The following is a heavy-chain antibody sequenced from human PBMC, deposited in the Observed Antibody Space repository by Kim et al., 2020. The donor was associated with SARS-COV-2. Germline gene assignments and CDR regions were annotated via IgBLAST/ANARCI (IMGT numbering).Heavy chain of an antibody. Sequence: SETLSLICTVSGGSISSYYWSWIRQPPGKGLEWIGYIYYSGSTNYNPSLKSRVTISVDTSKNQFSLKLSSVTAADTAVYYCARHYYDILTGYYPYYFDYWGQGTLVTVSP. D-gene: IGHD3-9*01. CDR2: IYYSGST. J-gene: IGHJ4*02. CDR3: ARHYYDILTGYYPYYFDY. V-gene: IGHV4-59*01. CDR1: GGSISSYY.